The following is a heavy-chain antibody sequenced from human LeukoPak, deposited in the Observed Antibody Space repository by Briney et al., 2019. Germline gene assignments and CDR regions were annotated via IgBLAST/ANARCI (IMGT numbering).Heavy chain of an antibody. D-gene: IGHD5-18*01. Sequence: GGSLRLSCAASGFTFSSYWMSWVRQAPGKGLEWVANIKQDGSEKYYVDSVKGRFTISRDNAKNSLYLQMNSLRAEDTAVYYCARYLMGYLYYFDYWGQGTLVTVSS. CDR1: GFTFSSYW. V-gene: IGHV3-7*01. J-gene: IGHJ4*02. CDR3: ARYLMGYLYYFDY. CDR2: IKQDGSEK.